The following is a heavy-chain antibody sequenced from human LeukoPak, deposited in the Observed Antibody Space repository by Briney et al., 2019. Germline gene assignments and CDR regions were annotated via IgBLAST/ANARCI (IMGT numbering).Heavy chain of an antibody. D-gene: IGHD1-26*01. J-gene: IGHJ4*02. Sequence: GESLKISCKGSGYSFTSHWIGWVRQMPGKGLEWVGIIYVGDSDTRYSPSFQGQVTISADKSISTAYLQWSSLKASDTAMYYCARRQAGATVDYWGQGTLVTVSS. CDR3: ARRQAGATVDY. V-gene: IGHV5-51*01. CDR1: GYSFTSHW. CDR2: IYVGDSDT.